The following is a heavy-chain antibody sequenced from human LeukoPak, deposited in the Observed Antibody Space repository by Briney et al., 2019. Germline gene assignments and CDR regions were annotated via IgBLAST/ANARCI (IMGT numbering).Heavy chain of an antibody. J-gene: IGHJ4*02. D-gene: IGHD1-26*01. CDR2: ISWNSGSI. CDR3: AKGGAGKTLYYFDY. V-gene: IGHV3-9*01. CDR1: GFTFDDYA. Sequence: QTGGSLRLSCAASGFTFDDYAMHWVRQAPGKGLEWVSGISWNSGSIGYADSVKGRFTISGDNAKNSLYLQMNSLRAEDTALYYCAKGGAGKTLYYFDYWGQGTLVTVSS.